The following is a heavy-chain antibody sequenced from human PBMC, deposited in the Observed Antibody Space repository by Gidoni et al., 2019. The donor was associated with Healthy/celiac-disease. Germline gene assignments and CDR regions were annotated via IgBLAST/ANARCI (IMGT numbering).Heavy chain of an antibody. CDR3: ARDSGSYFTGYYFDY. CDR2: IKQDGSEK. J-gene: IGHJ4*02. CDR1: GFPFSSYW. D-gene: IGHD1-26*01. Sequence: EVQLVESGGGLVQPGGSRRLSGAASGFPFSSYWMSWVRQAPGKGLEWVANIKQDGSEKYYVDSVKGRFTISRDNAKNSLYLQMNSLRAEDTAVYYCARDSGSYFTGYYFDYWGQGTLVTVSS. V-gene: IGHV3-7*01.